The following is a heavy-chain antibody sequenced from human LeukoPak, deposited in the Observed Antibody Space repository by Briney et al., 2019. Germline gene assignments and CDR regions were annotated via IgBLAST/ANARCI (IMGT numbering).Heavy chain of an antibody. V-gene: IGHV1-69*05. J-gene: IGHJ6*02. CDR1: GGTFSSYA. CDR3: ARVLLWFGELSPYYYGMDV. D-gene: IGHD3-10*01. Sequence: GASVKVSCKASGGTFSSYAISWVRQAPGQGLEWMGGIIPIFGTANYAQKFQGRVTITTDESTSTAYMELSRLRSDDTAVYYCARVLLWFGELSPYYYGMDVWGQGTTVTVSS. CDR2: IIPIFGTA.